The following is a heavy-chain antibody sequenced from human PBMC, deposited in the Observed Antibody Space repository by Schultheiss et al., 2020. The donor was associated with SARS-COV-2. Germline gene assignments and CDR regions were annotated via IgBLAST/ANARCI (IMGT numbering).Heavy chain of an antibody. CDR3: AREGNWNEWWDICYYYGMDV. CDR1: GYTFTGYY. Sequence: ASVKVSCKASGYTFTGYYMHWVRQAPGQGLEWMGRINPNSGGTNYAQKFQGRVTMTRDTSISTAYMELSRLRSDDTAVYYCAREGNWNEWWDICYYYGMDVWGQGTTVTVSS. J-gene: IGHJ6*02. CDR2: INPNSGGT. D-gene: IGHD1-20*01. V-gene: IGHV1-2*06.